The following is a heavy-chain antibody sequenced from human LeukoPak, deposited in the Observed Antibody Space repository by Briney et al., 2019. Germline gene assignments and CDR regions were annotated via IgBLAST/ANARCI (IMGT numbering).Heavy chain of an antibody. CDR2: INPNSGGT. V-gene: IGHV1-2*02. D-gene: IGHD6-19*01. CDR3: ARDYSSGYAWDAFDI. CDR1: GYTFTGYY. Sequence: GASVKVSCKASGYTFTGYYMHWVRQAPGQGLEWMGWINPNSGGTNYAQKFQGRVTMTRDTSISTAYMELSRLRSDDTAVYYCARDYSSGYAWDAFDIWGQGTMVTVSS. J-gene: IGHJ3*02.